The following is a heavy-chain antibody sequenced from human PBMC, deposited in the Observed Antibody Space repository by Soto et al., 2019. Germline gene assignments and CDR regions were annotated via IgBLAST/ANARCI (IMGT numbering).Heavy chain of an antibody. J-gene: IGHJ5*02. Sequence: QVQLQESGPGLVKPSQTLSLTCTVSGGSISSGGYYWSWIRQHPGKGLEWIGYIYYSGSTYYNPSLKSRVTLSVDPSKNQFSRKLSLVTAADTAVYYCARAGQLLRIRFDPWGQGTLVTVSS. CDR3: ARAGQLLRIRFDP. V-gene: IGHV4-31*03. D-gene: IGHD2-2*01. CDR1: GGSISSGGYY. CDR2: IYYSGST.